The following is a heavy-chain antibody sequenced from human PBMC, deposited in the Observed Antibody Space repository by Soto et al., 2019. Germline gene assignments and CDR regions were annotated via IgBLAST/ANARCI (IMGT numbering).Heavy chain of an antibody. Sequence: QITLKESGPTLVKPTQTLTLTCTFSGFSLSTTGEGVGWIRQPPGKALEWLALIYWDDDKLYSPSLKSRLSITRDSSKNQVVLTMTDMDPVDTATYHCALFLYCAYVIFDPWGQGTLVIVSS. V-gene: IGHV2-5*02. CDR3: ALFLYCAYVIFDP. J-gene: IGHJ5*02. CDR2: IYWDDDK. CDR1: GFSLSTTGEG. D-gene: IGHD2-21*01.